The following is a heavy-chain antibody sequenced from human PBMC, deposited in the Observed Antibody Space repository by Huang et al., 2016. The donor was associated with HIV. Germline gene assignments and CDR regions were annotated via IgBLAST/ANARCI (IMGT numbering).Heavy chain of an antibody. Sequence: QVQLVESGGGVVQPGRSLRLSCAASGFPFNNHAMHWVRQAPGKGLNWVEFISNDGSNNYYADSVKGRFTSARDSSKSTLFLHMTSLRTEDTAVYYCARAKDTWDAYDIWGQGTMVMVSS. CDR3: ARAKDTWDAYDI. CDR1: GFPFNNHA. D-gene: IGHD5-18*01. V-gene: IGHV3-30-3*01. CDR2: ISNDGSNN. J-gene: IGHJ3*02.